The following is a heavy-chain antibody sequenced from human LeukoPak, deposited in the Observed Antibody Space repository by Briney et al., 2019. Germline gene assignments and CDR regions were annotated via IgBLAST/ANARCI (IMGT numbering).Heavy chain of an antibody. Sequence: ASVKVSCRASGYTFTSYYMHWVRQAPGQGLEWMVIINPSGGRTSYAQKFQGRVTMTTDTSTSTVYMELSSLRSEDTAVYYCASCYYDSSGYQGAFDIWGQRTMVTVSS. J-gene: IGHJ3*02. D-gene: IGHD3-22*01. CDR2: INPSGGRT. V-gene: IGHV1-46*01. CDR3: ASCYYDSSGYQGAFDI. CDR1: GYTFTSYY.